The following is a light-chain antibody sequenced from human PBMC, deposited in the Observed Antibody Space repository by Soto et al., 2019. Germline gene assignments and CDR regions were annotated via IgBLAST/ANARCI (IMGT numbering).Light chain of an antibody. Sequence: QSALTQPASVSGSPGQSITISCTGTDSDVGGYNSVSWYQQHPGKAPKLMIYYVSDRPSGVSDRFSGSKSGNTASLTISGLQAEDEGDYYCSSYTSSSTRVFGGGTKVTVL. CDR3: SSYTSSSTRV. CDR1: DSDVGGYNS. J-gene: IGLJ3*02. V-gene: IGLV2-14*01. CDR2: YVS.